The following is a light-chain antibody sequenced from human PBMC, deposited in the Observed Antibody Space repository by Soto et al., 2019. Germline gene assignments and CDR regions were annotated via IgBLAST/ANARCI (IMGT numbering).Light chain of an antibody. J-gene: IGLJ2*01. CDR2: GNS. CDR3: QSYDSSLRGVV. CDR1: SSNIGAGYD. V-gene: IGLV1-40*01. Sequence: QSVLTQPPSVSGAPGQRVTISCTGSSSNIGAGYDVHWYQQLPGTAPKLLIYGNSNRPSGVPDRFSGSKSGTSASLAITGXXXXXXXXYYCQSYDSSLRGVVFGGGTKL.